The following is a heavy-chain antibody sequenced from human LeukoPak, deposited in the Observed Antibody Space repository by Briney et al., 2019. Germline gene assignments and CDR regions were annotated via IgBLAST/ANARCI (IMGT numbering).Heavy chain of an antibody. CDR1: GYTFTNYY. D-gene: IGHD5-18*01. CDR3: ARDHRGKQLWLTRPDEFDAFDI. V-gene: IGHV1-46*01. CDR2: INPSAGST. J-gene: IGHJ3*02. Sequence: ASVKVFCKASGYTFTNYYMHWVRQAPGQGLEWMGIINPSAGSTSYAQKFQGRITVTRDTSTSTVYMELRSLRPEDTAVYYCARDHRGKQLWLTRPDEFDAFDIWGQGTMVTVSS.